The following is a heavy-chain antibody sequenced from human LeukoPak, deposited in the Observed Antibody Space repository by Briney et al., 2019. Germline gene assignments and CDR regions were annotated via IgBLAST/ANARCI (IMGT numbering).Heavy chain of an antibody. Sequence: GGSLRLSCAVSGFTFSSYAISWVRQAAGNGLEWVSAISGSGGSTYYADSVKGRFTISRDNSKNTLYLQMNSLRAEDTAVYYCAKDDYYDSSAWGQGTLVTVSS. D-gene: IGHD3-22*01. V-gene: IGHV3-23*01. CDR1: GFTFSSYA. CDR3: AKDDYYDSSA. J-gene: IGHJ5*02. CDR2: ISGSGGST.